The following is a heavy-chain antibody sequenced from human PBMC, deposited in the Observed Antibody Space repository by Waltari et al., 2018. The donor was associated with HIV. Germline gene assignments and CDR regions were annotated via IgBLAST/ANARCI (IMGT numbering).Heavy chain of an antibody. CDR1: GFSLSADGTC. CDR3: ARAIRKSVGTTPPNGYYVDY. V-gene: IGHV2-70*17. CDR2: IDWDCDE. Sequence: QVTLRESGPALVKPTQTLTLTCTFSGFSLSADGTCVTWIRLPPGRALEWIARIDWDCDEFYSPGLKARLTISKDTARGQVAPRLTNVDPVDTATYYGARAIRKSVGTTPPNGYYVDYWGQGILVTVSS. D-gene: IGHD1-26*01. J-gene: IGHJ4*02.